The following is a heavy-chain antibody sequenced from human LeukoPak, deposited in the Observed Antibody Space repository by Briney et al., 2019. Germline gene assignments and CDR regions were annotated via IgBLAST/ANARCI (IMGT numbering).Heavy chain of an antibody. D-gene: IGHD3-3*01. J-gene: IGHJ5*02. CDR2: INPSGGST. V-gene: IGHV1-46*01. CDR3: ARDLGNRFWSGYYEGGWFDP. Sequence: ASVKVSCKASGYTFTSYYMHWVRQAPGQGLEWMGIINPSGGSTSYAQKFQGRVTMTRDTSTSTVYMELSSLRSEDTAVYYCARDLGNRFWSGYYEGGWFDPWGQGTLVTVSS. CDR1: GYTFTSYY.